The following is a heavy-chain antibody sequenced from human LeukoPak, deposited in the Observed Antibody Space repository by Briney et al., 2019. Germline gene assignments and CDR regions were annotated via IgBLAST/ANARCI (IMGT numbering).Heavy chain of an antibody. Sequence: GGSLRLSCAASGFTFSDHYMDWARQAPGKGLEWVGRIKAKAHGGTTDYAAPVKGRFTISRDDSKNTLYLQMNSLKTEDTAVYYCTTDGVGIEGATFDYWGQGTLVTVSS. J-gene: IGHJ4*02. CDR3: TTDGVGIEGATFDY. V-gene: IGHV3-15*01. CDR1: GFTFSDHY. D-gene: IGHD1-26*01. CDR2: IKAKAHGGTT.